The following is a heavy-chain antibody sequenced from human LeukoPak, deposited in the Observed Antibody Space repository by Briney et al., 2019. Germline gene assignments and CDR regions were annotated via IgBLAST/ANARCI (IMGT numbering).Heavy chain of an antibody. D-gene: IGHD3-22*01. J-gene: IGHJ4*02. CDR3: ARDILDSYYDSSGLDY. CDR2: IIPILGIA. Sequence: SVKVSCKASGGTFSSYAISWVRQAPGQGLEWMGRIIPILGIANYAQRFQGRVTITADKSTSTAYMELSSLRSEDTAVYYCARDILDSYYDSSGLDYWGQGTLVTVSS. V-gene: IGHV1-69*04. CDR1: GGTFSSYA.